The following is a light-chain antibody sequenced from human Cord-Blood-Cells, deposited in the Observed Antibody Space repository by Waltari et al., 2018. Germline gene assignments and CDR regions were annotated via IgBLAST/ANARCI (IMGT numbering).Light chain of an antibody. CDR2: GAS. J-gene: IGKJ1*01. CDR3: QQYGSSPRT. V-gene: IGKV3-20*01. Sequence: EIVLTQSPGTLSLSPGERATLSCRASQSVSSSYLAWYQQKPGQAPSFLIYGASSRATGIPDRFSGSWAGTDFTLTISRLEPEDVAVYYCQQYGSSPRTFGQGTKVEIK. CDR1: QSVSSSY.